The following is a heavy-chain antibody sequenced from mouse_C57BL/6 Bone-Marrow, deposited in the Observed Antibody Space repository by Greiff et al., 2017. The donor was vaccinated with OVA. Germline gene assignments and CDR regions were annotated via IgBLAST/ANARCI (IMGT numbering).Heavy chain of an antibody. CDR1: GFTFSDYG. CDR3: ARTYGNYPDY. D-gene: IGHD2-1*01. V-gene: IGHV5-17*01. J-gene: IGHJ2*01. CDR2: ISSGSSTI. Sequence: EVKVEESGGGLVKPGGSLKLSCAASGFTFSDYGMHWVRQAPEKGLEWVAYISSGSSTIYYADTVKGRFTISRDNAKNTLFLQMTSLRSEDTAMYYCARTYGNYPDYWGQGTTLTVSS.